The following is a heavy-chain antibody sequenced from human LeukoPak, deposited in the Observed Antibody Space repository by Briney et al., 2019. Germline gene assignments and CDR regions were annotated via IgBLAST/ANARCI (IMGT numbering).Heavy chain of an antibody. CDR1: GFNFDTYA. CDR3: ATASSGLFY. J-gene: IGHJ4*02. V-gene: IGHV3-15*01. Sequence: PGGSLRLSCAASGFNFDTYAMSWVRQAPGEGLEWVGRIKGKTDGETTEYVAPVKGRFTISRDDSKNTLYLQMNSLKTEDTGVYYCATASSGLFYWGQGTLVTVSS. CDR2: IKGKTDGETT. D-gene: IGHD3-16*01.